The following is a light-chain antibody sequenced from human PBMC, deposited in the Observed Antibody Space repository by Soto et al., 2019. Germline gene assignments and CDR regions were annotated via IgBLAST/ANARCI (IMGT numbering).Light chain of an antibody. Sequence: QSALTQPPSASGSPGQSVTISCTGTSSDVGAYNSVSWYQHYPGKAPKLLIYEVNKRPSGVPDRFSGSKSGNTASLTVSGRQAEDEADYYCSSYAGATNLVFGGGTKLTVL. CDR2: EVN. CDR3: SSYAGATNLV. V-gene: IGLV2-8*01. CDR1: SSDVGAYNS. J-gene: IGLJ2*01.